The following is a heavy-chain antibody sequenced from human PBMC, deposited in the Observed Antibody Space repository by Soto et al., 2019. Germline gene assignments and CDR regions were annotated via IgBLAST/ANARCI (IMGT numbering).Heavy chain of an antibody. J-gene: IGHJ4*02. CDR3: AADWGDY. D-gene: IGHD3-16*01. CDR1: WFTFTSSP. Sequence: ASVDISCKSSWFTFTSSPVQWVRQARGQRLEWIGWIVVGSGNTNYAQKFQERVTITRDMSTSTAYMELSSLRSEDTAVYYCAADWGDYWGQGTLVNISS. V-gene: IGHV1-58*01. CDR2: IVVGSGNT.